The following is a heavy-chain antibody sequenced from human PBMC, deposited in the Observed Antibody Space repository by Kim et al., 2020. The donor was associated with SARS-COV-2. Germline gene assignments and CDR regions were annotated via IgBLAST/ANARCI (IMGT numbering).Heavy chain of an antibody. CDR2: IYYSGST. CDR3: ARQYYDYVWGSYRGFDY. Sequence: SSFSYYWGWIRQPPGKGLEWVGSIYYSGSTDYNPSLKSRVTISADTSKKNFSLNLSSVTAADTAVYYCARQYYDYVWGSYRGFDYWGHGTLAT. V-gene: IGHV4-39*01. D-gene: IGHD3-16*02. CDR1: SSFSYY. J-gene: IGHJ4*01.